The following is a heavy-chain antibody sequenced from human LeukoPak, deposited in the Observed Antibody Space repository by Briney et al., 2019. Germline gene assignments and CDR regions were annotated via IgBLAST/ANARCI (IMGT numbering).Heavy chain of an antibody. Sequence: PSETLSLTCSVSGGSISSYYWSWIRQPPGKGLEWIGYIYYSGSTNYNPSLKSRVTISVDTSKNQYSLKLNSVTAADTAVYYCARGSYGGNLDYWGQGSPVTVSS. D-gene: IGHD4-23*01. CDR3: ARGSYGGNLDY. CDR2: IYYSGST. CDR1: GGSISSYY. J-gene: IGHJ4*02. V-gene: IGHV4-59*01.